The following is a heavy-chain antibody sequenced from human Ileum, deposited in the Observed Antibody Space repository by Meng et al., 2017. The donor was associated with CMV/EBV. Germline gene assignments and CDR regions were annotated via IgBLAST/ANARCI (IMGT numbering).Heavy chain of an antibody. J-gene: IGHJ4*02. V-gene: IGHV3-23*01. CDR3: ATYDFWSGYCGY. Sequence: GESLKISCAASGFTFSSYAMSWVRQAPGKGLEWVSAISGSGGSTYYADSVKGRFTISRDNSKNTLYLQMNSLRAEDTAVYYCATYDFWSGYCGYWGQGKRVNVSS. CDR2: ISGSGGST. CDR1: GFTFSSYA. D-gene: IGHD3-3*01.